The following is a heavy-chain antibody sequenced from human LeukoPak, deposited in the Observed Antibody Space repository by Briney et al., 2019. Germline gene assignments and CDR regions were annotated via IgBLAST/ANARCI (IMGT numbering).Heavy chain of an antibody. V-gene: IGHV3-48*01. D-gene: IGHD3-10*01. J-gene: IGHJ4*02. CDR1: GFTFGSYS. Sequence: GGSLRLSCAASGFTFGSYSMNWVRQAPGKGLEWVSYISSSSSTIYYADSVKGRFTISRDNAKNSLYPQMNSLRAEDTAVYYCARGRVITMVRGVLVYWGQGTLVTVSS. CDR2: ISSSSSTI. CDR3: ARGRVITMVRGVLVY.